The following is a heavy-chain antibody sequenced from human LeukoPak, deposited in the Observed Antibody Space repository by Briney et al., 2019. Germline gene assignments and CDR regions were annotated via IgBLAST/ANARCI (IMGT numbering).Heavy chain of an antibody. CDR1: GYSFTSYW. CDR3: ALNRAPNRYNWFDP. V-gene: IGHV5-51*01. J-gene: IGHJ5*02. CDR2: IYPGDSDT. D-gene: IGHD2/OR15-2a*01. Sequence: GEALKISCKGSGYSFTSYWIGWVRQMPGKGLEWMGIIYPGDSDTRYSTSFQGQVTISADTSISTASLQWSSLKASDTAMYYCALNRAPNRYNWFDPWGQGTLVTVSS.